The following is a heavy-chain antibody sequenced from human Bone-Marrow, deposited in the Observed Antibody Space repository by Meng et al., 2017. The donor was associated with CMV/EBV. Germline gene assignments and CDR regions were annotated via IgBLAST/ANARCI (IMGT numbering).Heavy chain of an antibody. D-gene: IGHD1-26*01. J-gene: IGHJ4*02. Sequence: TVSGVSISSGSYHWGWIRQPPGKGLEWIGIMYYSGRTYYNPSLKSRVTISIDTSKNQFSLKLNSVTAADTAVYYCARDGWGGAGTLDYWGQGTLSPSPQ. CDR2: MYYSGRT. V-gene: IGHV4-39*07. CDR3: ARDGWGGAGTLDY. CDR1: GVSISSGSYH.